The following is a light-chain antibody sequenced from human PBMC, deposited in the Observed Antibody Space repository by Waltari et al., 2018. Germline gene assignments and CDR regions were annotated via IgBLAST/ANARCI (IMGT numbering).Light chain of an antibody. J-gene: IGKJ2*01. Sequence: DIQMTQSPSTLSASVGDRVTITCRASQSISSWLAWYQQKPGKAPKLLIYDASSLESGVPSRVSGSGSGTEFTLTISSLQPDDFATYYCQQYNSYSHFFGQGTKLEIK. CDR3: QQYNSYSHF. CDR1: QSISSW. CDR2: DAS. V-gene: IGKV1-5*01.